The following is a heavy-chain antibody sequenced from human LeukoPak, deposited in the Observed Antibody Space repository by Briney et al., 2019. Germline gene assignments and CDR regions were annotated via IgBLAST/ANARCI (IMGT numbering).Heavy chain of an antibody. V-gene: IGHV3-21*01. J-gene: IGHJ4*02. CDR3: ARSDGYNYSFDY. CDR1: GFTFSSYS. CDR2: ISSSSIYI. Sequence: GGSLRLSCAASGFTFSSYSMNWVRLAPGKGLEWVSSISSSSIYIYGDSVKGRFTISRDNAKNSLYLQMNSLRAEDTAVYYCARSDGYNYSFDYWGQGTLVTVSS. D-gene: IGHD5-24*01.